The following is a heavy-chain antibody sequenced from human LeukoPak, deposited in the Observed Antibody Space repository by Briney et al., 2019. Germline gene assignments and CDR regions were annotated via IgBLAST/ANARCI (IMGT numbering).Heavy chain of an antibody. CDR3: AKAAFSRASYFDY. V-gene: IGHV3-23*01. J-gene: IGHJ4*02. CDR1: GFTFSTYT. Sequence: GGSLRLSCAASGFTFSTYTMSWVRQAPGKGLEWVSAISGSGGNTYYADSVNGRFTTSRDNSKNTLYLQMDSLRADDTAVYYCAKAAFSRASYFDYWGQGTLVTASS. CDR2: ISGSGGNT. D-gene: IGHD3-3*02.